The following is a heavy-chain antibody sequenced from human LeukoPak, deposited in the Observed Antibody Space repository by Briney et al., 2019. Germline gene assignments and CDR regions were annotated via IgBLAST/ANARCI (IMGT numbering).Heavy chain of an antibody. V-gene: IGHV4-59*01. CDR3: ARSSLTGGWFDP. D-gene: IGHD7-27*01. CDR2: IIDTGST. J-gene: IGHJ5*02. CDR1: GDSIRTYY. Sequence: SETLSLTCSVSGDSIRTYYWSWIRQPPGKGLERIGYIIDTGSTNYKPSPKTRLTLSVDVSKNQISLKLSSVTAADTAVYYCARSSLTGGWFDPWGQGTLVTVSS.